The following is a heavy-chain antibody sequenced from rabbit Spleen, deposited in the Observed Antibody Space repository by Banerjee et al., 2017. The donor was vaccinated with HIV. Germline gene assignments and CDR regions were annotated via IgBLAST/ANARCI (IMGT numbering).Heavy chain of an antibody. CDR2: IFSGSSGNI. V-gene: IGHV1S40*01. D-gene: IGHD4-1*01. J-gene: IGHJ3*01. Sequence: QSLEESGGDLVKPGASLSLTCKASEIDFSDYQFMCWVRQAPGKGLEWIACIFSGSSGNIWNASWAKGRFTISKTSSTTVTLQMTSLTAADTATYFCARDLTGVIGWNFGWWGQGTLVTVS. CDR3: ARDLTGVIGWNFGW. CDR1: EIDFSDYQF.